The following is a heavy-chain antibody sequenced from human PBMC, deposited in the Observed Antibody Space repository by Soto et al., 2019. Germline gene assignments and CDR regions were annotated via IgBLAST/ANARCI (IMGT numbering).Heavy chain of an antibody. D-gene: IGHD2-15*01. Sequence: GSLRLSCAASGFTFSSYGMHWVRQAPGKGLEWVAVISYDGSNKYYADSVKGRFTISRDNSKNTLYLQMNSLRAEDTAVYYCAKDLGYCSVGSCDTPNWFDPGGKGTLVTVSS. CDR1: GFTFSSYG. V-gene: IGHV3-30*18. CDR3: AKDLGYCSVGSCDTPNWFDP. J-gene: IGHJ5*02. CDR2: ISYDGSNK.